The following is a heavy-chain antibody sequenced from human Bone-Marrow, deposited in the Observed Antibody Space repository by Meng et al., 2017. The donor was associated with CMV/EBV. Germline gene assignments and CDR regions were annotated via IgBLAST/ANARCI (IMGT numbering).Heavy chain of an antibody. V-gene: IGHV3-74*01. CDR2: INEDGRIT. CDR1: GFTFSNYW. D-gene: IGHD1-26*01. Sequence: VEPLGSGGGLVQPGGFLSLSCEDSGFTFSNYWMHWVRQVPGEGLVWVSRINEDGRITSYADSVKGRFTISRDNARNTLYLQMNSLRADDSAVYYCARDLSGSRDYWGRGTLVTVSS. J-gene: IGHJ4*02. CDR3: ARDLSGSRDY.